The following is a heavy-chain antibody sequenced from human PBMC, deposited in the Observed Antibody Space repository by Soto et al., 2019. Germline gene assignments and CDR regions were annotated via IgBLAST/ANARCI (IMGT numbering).Heavy chain of an antibody. V-gene: IGHV4-34*01. D-gene: IGHD6-6*01. CDR3: ARGLVLSRSAGVLYYFDY. CDR2: INHSAST. Sequence: PSETLSLTGAVYGGSFGGYYWSWIRQPPGTRLEWIGEINHSASTNYNPSLKSRVNISVDASKNQFSLKLSSVTAAATSVYYCARGLVLSRSAGVLYYFDYWGQGTLVTVSS. CDR1: GGSFGGYY. J-gene: IGHJ4*02.